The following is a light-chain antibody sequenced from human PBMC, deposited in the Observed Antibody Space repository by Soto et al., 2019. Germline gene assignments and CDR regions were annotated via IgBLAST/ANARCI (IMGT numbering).Light chain of an antibody. Sequence: DIVMTQSPDSLAVSLGERAAINCKSSQSVFYSSNNKNNLAWYQQKPGQPPRLLISWASTRDSGVPDRFSGGGSETHFTLTISSLQAEDVAVYYCQQSYSPPLTFGGGTRVEIK. CDR1: QSVFYSSNNKNN. J-gene: IGKJ4*01. CDR2: WAS. V-gene: IGKV4-1*01. CDR3: QQSYSPPLT.